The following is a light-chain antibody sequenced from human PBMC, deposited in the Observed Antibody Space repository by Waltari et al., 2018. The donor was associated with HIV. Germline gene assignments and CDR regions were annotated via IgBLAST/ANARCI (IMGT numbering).Light chain of an antibody. CDR2: EVS. V-gene: IGLV2-14*01. J-gene: IGLJ1*01. Sequence: QSALTQPASVSGSPGQSITISCTGTSSDVGGYNYVSWYQQHPGKAPKLMISEVSDRPSGVSNRFSGSKSANTASLTISGRQAEDEADYYCSSYTSTNTYVFGTGTKVTVL. CDR1: SSDVGGYNY. CDR3: SSYTSTNTYV.